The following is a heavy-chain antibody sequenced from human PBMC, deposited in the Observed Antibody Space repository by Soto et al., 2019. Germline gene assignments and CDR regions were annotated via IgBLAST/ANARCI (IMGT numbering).Heavy chain of an antibody. Sequence: GASVKVSCKASGGTFSSYAISWVRQAPGQGLAWMGGIIPIFGTANYAQKFQRRVTITADESTSTAYMELSSPRSEDTAVYYCARGTIFGVVIRYYYYGMDVWGQGTTVTV. CDR2: IIPIFGTA. CDR1: GGTFSSYA. J-gene: IGHJ6*02. CDR3: ARGTIFGVVIRYYYYGMDV. V-gene: IGHV1-69*13. D-gene: IGHD3-3*01.